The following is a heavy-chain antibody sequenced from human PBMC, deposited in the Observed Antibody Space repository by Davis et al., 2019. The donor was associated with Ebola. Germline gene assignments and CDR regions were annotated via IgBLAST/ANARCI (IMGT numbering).Heavy chain of an antibody. CDR2: YYYTGST. Sequence: MPSETLSLTCAVSGGFVRSGGYSWSWIRQPPGKGLEWIGYYYYTGSTYYNPSLKSRVTISVDTSKNQFSLKLSSVTAADTAVYYCARGDSYYDPSGYYAGPEAPDHWGQGTLVSVSS. D-gene: IGHD3-22*01. V-gene: IGHV4-30-4*07. CDR3: ARGDSYYDPSGYYAGPEAPDH. J-gene: IGHJ4*02. CDR1: GGFVRSGGYS.